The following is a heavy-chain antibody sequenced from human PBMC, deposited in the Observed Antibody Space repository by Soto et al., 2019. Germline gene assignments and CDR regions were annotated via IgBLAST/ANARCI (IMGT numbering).Heavy chain of an antibody. CDR2: IRSKANSYAT. CDR1: GFTFSGSA. CDR3: RGVCSGGSCYDAFDI. D-gene: IGHD2-15*01. Sequence: GGSLRLSCAASGFTFSGSAMHWVRQASGKGLEWVGRIRSKANSYATAYAASVKGRFTISRDDSKNTAYLQMNSLKTEDTAVYYCRGVCSGGSCYDAFDIWGQGTMVTVSS. V-gene: IGHV3-73*01. J-gene: IGHJ3*02.